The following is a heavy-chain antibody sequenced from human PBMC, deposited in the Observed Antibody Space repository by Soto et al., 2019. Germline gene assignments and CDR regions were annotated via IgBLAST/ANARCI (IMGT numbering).Heavy chain of an antibody. CDR3: ARVEGPRKRSFYHYMDV. D-gene: IGHD3-10*01. Sequence: VQLVQSGAEVKRPGSSVKVSCKAPVGTFSDYNIAWVRQARGQGLEWMGRIIPKLGITNYAHKFQDRDRITAYKATSTAYMELTSLRYEDTAVYFCARVEGPRKRSFYHYMDVWGEGTSVTVS. J-gene: IGHJ6*03. CDR1: VGTFSDYN. CDR2: IIPKLGIT. V-gene: IGHV1-69*02.